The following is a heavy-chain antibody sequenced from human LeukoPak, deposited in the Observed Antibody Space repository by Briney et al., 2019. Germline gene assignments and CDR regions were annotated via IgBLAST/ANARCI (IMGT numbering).Heavy chain of an antibody. V-gene: IGHV3-23*01. CDR2: ISGSGAST. Sequence: GGSLRLSCLTSGFTLSTNAMSWVRQAPGKGLEWISGISGSGASTYYAGSVKGRFTISRDDSRNTLYLQMNSLRGDDTAVYYCAKDVGKWESLHFFDYWGQGTLVTVSS. D-gene: IGHD1-26*01. J-gene: IGHJ4*02. CDR1: GFTLSTNA. CDR3: AKDVGKWESLHFFDY.